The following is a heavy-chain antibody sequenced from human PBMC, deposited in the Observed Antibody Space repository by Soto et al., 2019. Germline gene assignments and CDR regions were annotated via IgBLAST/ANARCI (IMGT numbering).Heavy chain of an antibody. CDR2: IIPIFGTA. CDR3: ASPPREYYYYGMDV. CDR1: GGTFSSYA. V-gene: IGHV1-69*12. J-gene: IGHJ6*02. Sequence: QVQLVQSGAEVKKPGSSVKVSCKASGGTFSSYAISWVRQAPGQGLEWMGGIIPIFGTADYAQKFQGRVTIXAXEXXGTAYMELSSLRSEDTAVYYCASPPREYYYYGMDVWGQGTTVTVSS.